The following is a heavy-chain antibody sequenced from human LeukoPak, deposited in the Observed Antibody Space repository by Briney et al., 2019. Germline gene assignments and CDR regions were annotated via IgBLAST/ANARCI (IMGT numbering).Heavy chain of an antibody. D-gene: IGHD2-2*02. Sequence: PSETLSLTCTVSGGSISSCGYYWSWIRQHPGKGLEWIGYIYYSGSTYYNPSLKSRVTISVDTSKNQFSLKLSSVTAADTAVYYCARDAYCSSTSCYTPDRYFDYWGQGTLVTVSS. J-gene: IGHJ4*02. V-gene: IGHV4-31*03. CDR2: IYYSGST. CDR3: ARDAYCSSTSCYTPDRYFDY. CDR1: GGSISSCGYY.